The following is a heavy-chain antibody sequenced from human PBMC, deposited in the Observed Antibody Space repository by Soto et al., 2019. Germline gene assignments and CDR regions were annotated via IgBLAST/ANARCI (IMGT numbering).Heavy chain of an antibody. CDR2: VIPILGTA. CDR1: GGSLRNSV. J-gene: IGHJ4*02. CDR3: ARLGHPGH. V-gene: IGHV1-69*01. Sequence: QVQLVQSGAEVKKPGSSVKVSCTASGGSLRNSVISWVRQAPAQRLEWMGGVIPILGTANYAQKFHGRVTMTADEATSTAYMDLSSLSPDDTAVYYCARLGHPGHWGPGTLVIVSS.